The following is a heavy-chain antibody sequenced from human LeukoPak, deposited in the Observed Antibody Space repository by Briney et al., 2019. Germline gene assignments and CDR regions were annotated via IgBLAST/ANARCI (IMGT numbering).Heavy chain of an antibody. CDR2: IYYSGST. CDR1: GGSISSYY. Sequence: SETLSLTCTVSGGSISSYYWSWIRQPPGKGLEWIGYIYYSGSTNYNPSLKSRVTISVDTSKNQFSLKLSSVTAADTAVYYCARVVGVSYDSSGYHDAFDIWGQGTMVTVSS. CDR3: ARVVGVSYDSSGYHDAFDI. V-gene: IGHV4-59*01. J-gene: IGHJ3*02. D-gene: IGHD3-22*01.